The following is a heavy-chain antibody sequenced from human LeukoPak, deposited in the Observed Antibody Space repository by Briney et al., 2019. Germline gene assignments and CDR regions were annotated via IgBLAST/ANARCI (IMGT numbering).Heavy chain of an antibody. V-gene: IGHV3-21*03. J-gene: IGHJ5*02. Sequence: PGGSLRLFCAASGFTFSSYSMNWVRQAPGKGLEWVSSISSSSSYIYYADSVKGRFTISRDNAKNSLYLQMNSLRAEDTAVYYCARVRAAAGFDPWGQGTLVTVSS. CDR2: ISSSSSYI. D-gene: IGHD6-13*01. CDR3: ARVRAAAGFDP. CDR1: GFTFSSYS.